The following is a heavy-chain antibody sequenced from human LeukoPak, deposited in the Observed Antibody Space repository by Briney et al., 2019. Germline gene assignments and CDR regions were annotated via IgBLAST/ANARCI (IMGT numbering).Heavy chain of an antibody. CDR3: ARVYSPWDWRGRAYFDY. D-gene: IGHD3/OR15-3a*01. J-gene: IGHJ4*02. Sequence: PSETLSLTCTVSGGSISSGSYYWSWIRQPAGKGLEWIGRIYTSGSTNYNPSLKSRVTISVDTSKNQFSLNLRSVTAADTAVYYCARVYSPWDWRGRAYFDYWGQGSLVTVSS. CDR2: IYTSGST. V-gene: IGHV4-61*02. CDR1: GGSISSGSYY.